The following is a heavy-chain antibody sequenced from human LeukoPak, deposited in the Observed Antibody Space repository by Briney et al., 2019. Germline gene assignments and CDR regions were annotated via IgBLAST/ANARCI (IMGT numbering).Heavy chain of an antibody. V-gene: IGHV3-21*01. CDR2: ISSSSSYI. CDR1: GFTYSSYS. CDR3: ARDRLKEQWLVGPPTGAFDI. D-gene: IGHD6-19*01. Sequence: PGGSLRLXCAASGFTYSSYSMNWVRQAPGKGLEWVSSISSSSSYIYYADSVKGRFTISRDNAKNSLYLQMNSLRAEDTAVYYCARDRLKEQWLVGPPTGAFDIWGQGTMVTVSS. J-gene: IGHJ3*02.